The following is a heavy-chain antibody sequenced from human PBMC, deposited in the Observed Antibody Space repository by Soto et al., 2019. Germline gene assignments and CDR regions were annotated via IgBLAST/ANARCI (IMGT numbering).Heavy chain of an antibody. D-gene: IGHD6-19*01. CDR1: GYTFTSYG. CDR3: ARGGYSSGWPTDYYYGMDG. V-gene: IGHV1-18*04. Sequence: ASVKVSCKASGYTFTSYGISWVRQAPGQGLEWMGWISAYNGNTNYAQKLQGRVTMTTDTSTSTAYMELRSLRSDDTAVYYCARGGYSSGWPTDYYYGMDGWGQGTTVTVSS. J-gene: IGHJ6*02. CDR2: ISAYNGNT.